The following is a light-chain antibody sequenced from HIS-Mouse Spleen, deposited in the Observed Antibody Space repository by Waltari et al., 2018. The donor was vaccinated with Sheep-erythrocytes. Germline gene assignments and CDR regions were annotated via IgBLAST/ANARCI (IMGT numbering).Light chain of an antibody. J-gene: IGLJ2*01. V-gene: IGLV3-1*01. CDR1: KLGDKY. CDR3: QAWDSSTAWNVV. Sequence: SYELTQPPSVSLSPGQTASITSSGDKLGDKYACWYQQKPGQSPVLVIYQDSKRPSGIPERFSGSNSGNTATLTISGTQAMDEADYYCQAWDSSTAWNVVFGGGTKLTVL. CDR2: QDS.